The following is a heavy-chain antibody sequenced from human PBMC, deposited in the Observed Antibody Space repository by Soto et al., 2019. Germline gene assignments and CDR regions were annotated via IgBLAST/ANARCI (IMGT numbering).Heavy chain of an antibody. CDR2: IYYSGST. J-gene: IGHJ3*02. D-gene: IGHD4-17*01. CDR1: GGSISSSSYY. V-gene: IGHV4-39*02. CDR3: ARDDPATVTTSAFDI. Sequence: SETLSLTCTVSGGSISSSSYYWGWIRQPPGKGLEWIGSIYYSGSTYYNPSLKSRVTISVDTSKNQFSLKLSSVTAADTAVYYCARDDPATVTTSAFDIWGQGTMVTVSS.